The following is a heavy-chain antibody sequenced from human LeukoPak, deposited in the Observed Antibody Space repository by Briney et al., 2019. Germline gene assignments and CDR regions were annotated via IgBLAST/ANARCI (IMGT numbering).Heavy chain of an antibody. CDR2: ISWNSGSI. J-gene: IGHJ6*02. CDR3: AKDVKSSGSSYGMDV. Sequence: GGSLRLSCAASGFTFDDYAMHWVRQAPGKCLEWVSGISWNSGSIGYADFVKGRFTISRDNAKDSLYLQMNSLRAEDTALYYCAKDVKSSGSSYGMDVWGQGTTVTVSS. V-gene: IGHV3-9*01. D-gene: IGHD3-22*01. CDR1: GFTFDDYA.